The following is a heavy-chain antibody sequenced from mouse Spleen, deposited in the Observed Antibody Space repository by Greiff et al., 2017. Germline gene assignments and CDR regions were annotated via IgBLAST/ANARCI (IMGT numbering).Heavy chain of an antibody. CDR3: ARDGYSRFAY. J-gene: IGHJ3*01. V-gene: IGHV5-9*01. CDR2: ISSGGGNT. Sequence: EVMLVESGGGLVKPGGSLKLSCAASGFTFSSYAMSWVRQTPEKRLEWVAYISSGGGNTYYPDSVKGRFTISRDNAKNTLYLQMSSLRSEDTALYYCARDGYSRFAYWGQGTLVTVSA. CDR1: GFTFSSYA. D-gene: IGHD1-2*01.